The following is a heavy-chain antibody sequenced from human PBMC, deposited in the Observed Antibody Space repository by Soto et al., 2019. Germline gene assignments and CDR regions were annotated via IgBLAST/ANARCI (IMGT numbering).Heavy chain of an antibody. Sequence: QVQLVESGGGVVQPGRSLRLSCAASGFTFSRYAIHWVRQAPGKGLEWVAVISYDGSDKYYADSVKGRFTISRDNSKNTLYLQMNSLRGDDTAVYYCARDYGDYDILDYWGQGTLVTVSS. J-gene: IGHJ4*02. CDR2: ISYDGSDK. CDR3: ARDYGDYDILDY. D-gene: IGHD4-17*01. CDR1: GFTFSRYA. V-gene: IGHV3-30-3*01.